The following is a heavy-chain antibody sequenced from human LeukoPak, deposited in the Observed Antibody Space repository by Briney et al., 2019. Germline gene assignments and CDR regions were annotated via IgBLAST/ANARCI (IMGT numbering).Heavy chain of an antibody. CDR1: GLTVSSNY. J-gene: IGHJ4*02. V-gene: IGHV3-33*06. CDR2: IWYDGTNK. D-gene: IGHD2/OR15-2a*01. Sequence: PGGSLRLSCAASGLTVSSNYMSWVRQAPGKGLEWVAVIWYDGTNKDNTNSVKGRFTISRDNSKNTLYLQMNSLRAEDTAVYYCAKDPTSTYYFDYWGQGTLVTVSS. CDR3: AKDPTSTYYFDY.